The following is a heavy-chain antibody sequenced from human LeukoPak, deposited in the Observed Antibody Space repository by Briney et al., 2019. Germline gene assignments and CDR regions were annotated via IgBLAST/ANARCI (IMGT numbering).Heavy chain of an antibody. J-gene: IGHJ4*02. D-gene: IGHD3-3*01. CDR1: GFTFSSYG. V-gene: IGHV3-33*06. CDR3: AKDTSSPIFGVAYYFAS. CDR2: IWSDGTNK. Sequence: GRSLRLSCAASGFTFSSYGMHWVRQAPGKGLEWLGVIWSDGTNKYYAASVTGRFPISRDNSKTTLYLQLNSLRAQDTAVYYCAKDTSSPIFGVAYYFASWGQGTLVTASS.